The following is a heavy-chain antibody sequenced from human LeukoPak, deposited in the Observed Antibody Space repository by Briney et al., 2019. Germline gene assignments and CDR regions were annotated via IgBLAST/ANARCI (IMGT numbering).Heavy chain of an antibody. V-gene: IGHV4-59*01. J-gene: IGHJ6*03. CDR1: GGSISSYY. D-gene: IGHD2-2*01. CDR3: ARPSTRHYYYMDV. CDR2: IYYSGST. Sequence: PSETLSLTCTVSGGSISSYYWSWIRQPPGKGLEWIAYIYYSGSTHYNPSLKSRVTISRDTSKNQFSLKLSSVTAADTAVYYCARPSTRHYYYMDVWGKGTTVTISS.